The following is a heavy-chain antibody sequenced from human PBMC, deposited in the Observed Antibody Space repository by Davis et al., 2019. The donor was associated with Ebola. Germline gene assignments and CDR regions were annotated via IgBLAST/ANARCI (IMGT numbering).Heavy chain of an antibody. CDR2: IKQDGRDT. J-gene: IGHJ5*02. CDR3: AKDSGWQMSP. Sequence: PGGSLRLSCVPSGFIFSDYWMSWVRQAPGRGLEWVAKIKQDGRDTYYLASVKGRFTISRDNAKNSLYLHINSLRAEDTAVYYCAKDSGWQMSPWGQGTLVTVSS. D-gene: IGHD6-25*01. CDR1: GFIFSDYW. V-gene: IGHV3-7*01.